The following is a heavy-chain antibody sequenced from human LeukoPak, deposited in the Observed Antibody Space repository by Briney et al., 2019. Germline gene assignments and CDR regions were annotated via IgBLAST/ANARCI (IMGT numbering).Heavy chain of an antibody. CDR2: ISPSGDIT. J-gene: IGHJ4*02. CDR1: GFTFSSYG. CDR3: AKDDAWLRFGE. V-gene: IGHV3-23*01. Sequence: GGSLRLSCAASGFTFSSYGMHWVRQAPGKGLEWVSGISPSGDITYYADSVKGRFTISRDNSKNTLYLEVISLTAEDTAVYYCAKDDAWLRFGEWSQGTLVTVSS. D-gene: IGHD3-10*01.